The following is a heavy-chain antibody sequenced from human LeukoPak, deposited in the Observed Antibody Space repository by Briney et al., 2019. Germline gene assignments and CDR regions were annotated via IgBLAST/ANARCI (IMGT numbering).Heavy chain of an antibody. V-gene: IGHV4-59*01. CDR3: ARLHYYDSSGYFTGYYYYYMDV. D-gene: IGHD3-22*01. J-gene: IGHJ6*03. Sequence: SETLSLTCTVSGVSIRGYYWSWIRQPPGKGLEWIGYIYYSGTTNYNPSLKSRVTISVDTSKNHFSLKLSSVTAADTAVYYCARLHYYDSSGYFTGYYYYYMDVWGKGTTVTISS. CDR1: GVSIRGYY. CDR2: IYYSGTT.